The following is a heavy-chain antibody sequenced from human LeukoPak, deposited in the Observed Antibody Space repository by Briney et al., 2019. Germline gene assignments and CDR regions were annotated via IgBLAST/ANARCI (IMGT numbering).Heavy chain of an antibody. D-gene: IGHD1-1*01. J-gene: IGHJ6*02. Sequence: ASVKVSCKASGYTFTSYDINWVRQATGQGLEWMGWMNPNSGNTGYAQKFQGRVTMTRNTSISTAYMELSSLRSEDTAVYYCARDRRETGYYGMDVWGQGTTVTVFS. CDR3: ARDRRETGYYGMDV. CDR1: GYTFTSYD. CDR2: MNPNSGNT. V-gene: IGHV1-8*01.